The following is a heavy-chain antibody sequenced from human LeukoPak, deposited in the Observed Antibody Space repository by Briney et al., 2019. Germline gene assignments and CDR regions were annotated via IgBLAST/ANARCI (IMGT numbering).Heavy chain of an antibody. V-gene: IGHV4-34*01. Sequence: GSLRLSCAASGFTFSSYWMSWVRQAPGKGLEWIGEINHSGSTNYNPSLKSRVTISVDTSKNQFSLKLSSVTAADTAVYYCARGFSYFDWLLEGWGQGTLVTVSS. CDR1: GFTFSSYW. D-gene: IGHD3-9*01. J-gene: IGHJ4*02. CDR2: INHSGST. CDR3: ARGFSYFDWLLEG.